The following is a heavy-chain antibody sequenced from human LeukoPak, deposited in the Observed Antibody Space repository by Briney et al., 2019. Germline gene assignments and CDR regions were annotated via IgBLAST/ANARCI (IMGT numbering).Heavy chain of an antibody. CDR1: GYTFTSYD. D-gene: IGHD1-14*01. J-gene: IGHJ5*02. CDR3: ARGGTQYYEDWFDP. CDR2: MNPNSGNT. V-gene: IGHV1-8*01. Sequence: GASVKVSCKASGYTFTSYDINWVRQATGQGLEWMGWMNPNSGNTGYAQKFQGRVTMTRNTSISTAYMELSSLRSEDTAVYYCARGGTQYYEDWFDPWGQGTLVTVSS.